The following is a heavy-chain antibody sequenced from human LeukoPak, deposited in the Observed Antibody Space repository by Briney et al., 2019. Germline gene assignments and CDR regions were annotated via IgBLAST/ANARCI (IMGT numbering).Heavy chain of an antibody. J-gene: IGHJ4*02. CDR1: GGSISSGDYY. CDR2: IYYSGST. Sequence: PSQTLSLTCTVSGGSISSGDYYWSWIRQPPGKGLEWIGYIYYSGSTYYNPSLKSRVTISVDTSKNQFSLKLSSVTAADTAVYYCAREVLSAYYYGSGSYLGLDYWGQGTLVTVSS. V-gene: IGHV4-30-4*01. CDR3: AREVLSAYYYGSGSYLGLDY. D-gene: IGHD3-10*01.